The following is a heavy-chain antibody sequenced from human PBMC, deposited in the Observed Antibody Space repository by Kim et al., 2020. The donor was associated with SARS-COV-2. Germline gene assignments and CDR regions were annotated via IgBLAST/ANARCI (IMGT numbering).Heavy chain of an antibody. Sequence: GGSLRLSCAASGFTFSSYAMHWVRQAPGKGLEWAAVISYDGSNKYYADSVKGRFTISRDNSKNTLYLQMNSLRAEDTAVYYCARDGPYSSSSSVYYYGMDVWGQGTTVTVSS. CDR2: ISYDGSNK. V-gene: IGHV3-30*04. CDR1: GFTFSSYA. D-gene: IGHD6-13*01. J-gene: IGHJ6*02. CDR3: ARDGPYSSSSSVYYYGMDV.